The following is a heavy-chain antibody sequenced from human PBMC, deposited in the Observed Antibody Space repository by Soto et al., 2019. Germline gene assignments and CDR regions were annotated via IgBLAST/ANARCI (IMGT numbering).Heavy chain of an antibody. V-gene: IGHV3-23*01. Sequence: PGGSLRLSCAASGFTFSSYAMSWVRQAPGKGLEWVSAISGSGGSTYYVDSVKGRFTISRDNSKNTLYLQMNSLRAEDTAVYYCAKVEADIPAHLDYWGQGTLVTVSS. J-gene: IGHJ4*02. CDR3: AKVEADIPAHLDY. CDR2: ISGSGGST. CDR1: GFTFSSYA. D-gene: IGHD2-2*01.